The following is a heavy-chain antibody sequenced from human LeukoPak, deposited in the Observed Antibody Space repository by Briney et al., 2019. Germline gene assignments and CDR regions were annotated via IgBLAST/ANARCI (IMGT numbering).Heavy chain of an antibody. D-gene: IGHD6-13*01. J-gene: IGHJ4*02. V-gene: IGHV4-31*03. CDR3: ASVRGSFPYYFDY. Sequence: PSQTLSLTCTVSGGSISSGGYYWSWIRQHPGKGLEWIGYIYYSGSTYYNPSLKSRVTISVDTSKNLFSLKLSSVTAADTAVYYCASVRGSFPYYFDYWGQGTLVTVSS. CDR1: GGSISSGGYY. CDR2: IYYSGST.